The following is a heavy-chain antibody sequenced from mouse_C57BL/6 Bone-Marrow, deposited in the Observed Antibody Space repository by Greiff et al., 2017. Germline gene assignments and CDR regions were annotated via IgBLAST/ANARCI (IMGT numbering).Heavy chain of an antibody. CDR1: GYTFTDYY. J-gene: IGHJ4*01. CDR3: AIQRDDGGLYAMDY. Sequence: QVQLQQSGAELVKPGASVKISCKASGYTFTDYYINWVKQRPGQGLEWIGKIGPGSGSTYYNEKFKGKATLTADKSSSTAYMQLSSLTSEDSAVYCCAIQRDDGGLYAMDYWGQGTSVTVSS. CDR2: IGPGSGST. D-gene: IGHD2-3*01. V-gene: IGHV1-77*01.